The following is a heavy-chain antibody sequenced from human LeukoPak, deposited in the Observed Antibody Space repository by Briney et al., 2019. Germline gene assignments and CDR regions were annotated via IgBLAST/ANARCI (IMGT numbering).Heavy chain of an antibody. CDR3: ARAEVYPYYFDY. J-gene: IGHJ4*02. CDR2: ISYNGRTI. CDR1: GFTFSDYY. Sequence: GGSLRLSCAASGFTFSDYYMSWIRQAPGKGLEWISYISYNGRTIHYADSVKGRFIISRDNSRNTLYLQMNSLRAEDTAVYYCARAEVYPYYFDYWGQGTLVTVSS. D-gene: IGHD1-14*01. V-gene: IGHV3-11*01.